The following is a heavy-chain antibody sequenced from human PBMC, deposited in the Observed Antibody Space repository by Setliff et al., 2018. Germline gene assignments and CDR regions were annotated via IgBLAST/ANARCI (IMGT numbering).Heavy chain of an antibody. CDR1: GYTFTSHY. Sequence: ASVKVSCKASGYTFTSHYMHWVRQAPGLGLEWMGTINPSSGRTSYAQKFQGRVTMTRXXXTSPXXXXXXXXXSEDTAVYYCARDVFPYHYEGAFDIWGQGTMVTVSS. V-gene: IGHV1-46*01. J-gene: IGHJ3*02. CDR2: INPSSGRT. CDR3: ARDVFPYHYEGAFDI. D-gene: IGHD3-22*01.